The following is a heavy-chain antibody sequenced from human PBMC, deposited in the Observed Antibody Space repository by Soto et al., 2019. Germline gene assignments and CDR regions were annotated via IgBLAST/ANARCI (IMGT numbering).Heavy chain of an antibody. J-gene: IGHJ4*02. CDR2: IIPFLDVT. CDR3: ARSRSCTSATCYTPQPFDY. D-gene: IGHD2-2*02. Sequence: KVSCKASGGTFSSDGINWVRQTPGQGLEWMGRIIPFLDVTNYAQKFQGRVTITADKATSIAYLELNSLKSEDTAVYYCARSRSCTSATCYTPQPFDYWSQGALVTVSS. CDR1: GGTFSSDG. V-gene: IGHV1-69*04.